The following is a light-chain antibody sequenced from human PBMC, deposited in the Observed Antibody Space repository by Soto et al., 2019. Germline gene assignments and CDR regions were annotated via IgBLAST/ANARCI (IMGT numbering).Light chain of an antibody. CDR2: EVT. CDR3: CSYAGSNIPVV. Sequence: QSALAQPASVSGSPGQSITISCTGTSSDVGSYNLVSWYQQHPGKASKLIIYEVTERPSGVSNRLSGSKSGNTASLTISGLQAEDEADYYCCSYAGSNIPVVFGGGTKLTVL. V-gene: IGLV2-23*02. J-gene: IGLJ2*01. CDR1: SSDVGSYNL.